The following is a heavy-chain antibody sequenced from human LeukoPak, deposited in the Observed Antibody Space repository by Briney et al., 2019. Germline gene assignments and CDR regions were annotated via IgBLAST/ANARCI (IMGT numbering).Heavy chain of an antibody. V-gene: IGHV3-23*01. CDR1: GFTFSSYA. CDR2: ISGSGGST. D-gene: IGHD2-15*01. CDR3: AKGGVVVAATLFDY. Sequence: GGSLRLSCAASGFTFSSYAMSWVRQAPGKGLEWVSAISGSGGSTYYADSVKGRFTIPRDNTKNTLYLQMNSLRAEDTAVYYCAKGGVVVAATLFDYWGQGTLVSVSS. J-gene: IGHJ4*02.